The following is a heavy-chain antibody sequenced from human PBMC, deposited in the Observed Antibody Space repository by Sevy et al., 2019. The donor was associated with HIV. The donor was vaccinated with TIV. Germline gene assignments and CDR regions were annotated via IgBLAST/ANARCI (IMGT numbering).Heavy chain of an antibody. D-gene: IGHD6-13*01. V-gene: IGHV4-39*01. CDR2: IYYSGTT. CDR3: ASLNSSWGPYMDV. CDR1: GGSISSSSYY. Sequence: SETLSLTCTVSGGSISSSSYYWGWIRQPPGKGLEWFGSIYYSGTTYYNQSLKSRVTISVDTSKNQFSLKLSSVTAADTAVYYCASLNSSWGPYMDVWGKGTTVTVSS. J-gene: IGHJ6*03.